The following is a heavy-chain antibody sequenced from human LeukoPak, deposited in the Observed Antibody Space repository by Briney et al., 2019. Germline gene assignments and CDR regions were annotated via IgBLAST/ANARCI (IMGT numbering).Heavy chain of an antibody. CDR3: ARVPYRVSIRYFDY. Sequence: SETLSLTCAVYGGSFCGYYWSWIRQPPGKGLEWIGEINHSGSTNYNPSLKSRVTISVDTSKNQFSLKLSSVTAADTAVYYCARVPYRVSIRYFDYWGQGTLVTVSS. V-gene: IGHV4-34*01. CDR1: GGSFCGYY. J-gene: IGHJ4*02. D-gene: IGHD6-6*01. CDR2: INHSGST.